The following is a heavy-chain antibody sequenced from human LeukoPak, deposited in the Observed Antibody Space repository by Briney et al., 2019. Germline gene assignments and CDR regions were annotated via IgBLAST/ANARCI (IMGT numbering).Heavy chain of an antibody. Sequence: GGSLRLSCAASGFTVSSNYMSWVRQAPGKGLEWVSVIYSGGSTYYADSVKGRFTISRDNSKNTLYLQMNSLRAEDTAVYYCAGDIVGATFNYWGQGTLVTVSS. V-gene: IGHV3-53*01. CDR3: AGDIVGATFNY. CDR2: IYSGGST. J-gene: IGHJ4*02. D-gene: IGHD1-26*01. CDR1: GFTVSSNY.